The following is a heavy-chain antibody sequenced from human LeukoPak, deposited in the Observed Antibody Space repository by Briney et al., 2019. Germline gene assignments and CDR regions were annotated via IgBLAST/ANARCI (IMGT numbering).Heavy chain of an antibody. Sequence: SGGSLRLSCAASGFTFSTYEMNWVRQAPGKGLEWVSYVSSSGGTILYADSVKGRFTISRDNAKNSLYLQMNSLRAEDTAAYYCARGRVTGDYVRDFDYWGQGTLVTVSS. CDR1: GFTFSTYE. J-gene: IGHJ4*02. CDR2: VSSSGGTI. D-gene: IGHD4-17*01. V-gene: IGHV3-48*03. CDR3: ARGRVTGDYVRDFDY.